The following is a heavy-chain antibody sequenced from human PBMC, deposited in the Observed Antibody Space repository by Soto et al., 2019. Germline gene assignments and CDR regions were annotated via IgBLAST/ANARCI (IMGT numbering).Heavy chain of an antibody. CDR3: ARVGRQQLVLGHFDF. Sequence: LRLSCAASGFTFSSYAMFWVRQAPGKGLEWVAVISYDGSNNYYADSVKGRFTFSRDNSKKMLYLQMNSLRAEDTAVYYCARVGRQQLVLGHFDFWGQGTQVTVSS. J-gene: IGHJ4*02. D-gene: IGHD6-13*01. CDR1: GFTFSSYA. CDR2: ISYDGSNN. V-gene: IGHV3-30-3*01.